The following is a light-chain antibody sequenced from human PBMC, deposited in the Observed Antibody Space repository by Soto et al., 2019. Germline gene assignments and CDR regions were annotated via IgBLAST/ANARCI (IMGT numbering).Light chain of an antibody. Sequence: DIQMPQSPSSVSASEGDRVTITCRASEPVSSWLSWYQQKPGTAPRLLIYAGSNLHSGVPSRFSGNGFGTDFTLTITNLQPEDAATYFCQQANSFPLTFGGGTKVEVK. CDR3: QQANSFPLT. V-gene: IGKV1D-12*01. CDR2: AGS. J-gene: IGKJ4*01. CDR1: EPVSSW.